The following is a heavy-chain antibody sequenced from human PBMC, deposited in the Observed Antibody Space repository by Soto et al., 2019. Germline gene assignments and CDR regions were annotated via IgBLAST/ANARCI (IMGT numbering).Heavy chain of an antibody. D-gene: IGHD6-19*01. V-gene: IGHV3-48*03. CDR1: GFTFSSYE. CDR3: ARGYGGSGWPDDAFDI. J-gene: IGHJ3*02. Sequence: EVQLVESGGGLVQPGGSLRLSCAASGFTFSSYEMNWVRQALGKGLEWVSYISSSGSTIYYADSVKGRFTISRDNAKNSLYLQMNSLRAEDTAVYYCARGYGGSGWPDDAFDIWGQGTMVTVSS. CDR2: ISSSGSTI.